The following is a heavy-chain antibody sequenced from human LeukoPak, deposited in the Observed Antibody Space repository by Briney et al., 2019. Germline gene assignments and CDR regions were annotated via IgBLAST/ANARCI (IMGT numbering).Heavy chain of an antibody. J-gene: IGHJ5*02. CDR2: ISNSGST. CDR1: GGSVRSGNSY. V-gene: IGHV4-31*03. D-gene: IGHD2/OR15-2a*01. Sequence: RPSETLSLTCSVSGGSVRSGNSYWSWIRQHPGKGLEWIGYISNSGSTYYHPSLRSRLSISVDTSKNQFSLKLSSVTAADTAVYYCARDSTNNWFDPWGQGTLVTVSS. CDR3: ARDSTNNWFDP.